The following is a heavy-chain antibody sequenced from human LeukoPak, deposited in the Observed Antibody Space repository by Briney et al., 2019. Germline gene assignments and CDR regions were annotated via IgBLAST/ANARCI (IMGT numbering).Heavy chain of an antibody. D-gene: IGHD3-9*01. CDR2: ISAYNGNT. V-gene: IGHV1-18*04. Sequence: ASVNVSCKASGYTFTSYGIIWVRQAPGQGLEWMGWISAYNGNTNYAQKFQGRVTMTTEPSTSTAYMELRSLRSDDTAVYYCARGSGYFDWLLYGDFDYWGQGTLVTVSS. CDR1: GYTFTSYG. J-gene: IGHJ4*02. CDR3: ARGSGYFDWLLYGDFDY.